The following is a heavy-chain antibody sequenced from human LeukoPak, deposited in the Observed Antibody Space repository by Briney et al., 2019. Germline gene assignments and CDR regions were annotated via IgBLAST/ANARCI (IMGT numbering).Heavy chain of an antibody. V-gene: IGHV3-20*04. CDR2: INWNGGST. CDR1: GFIFDDYG. D-gene: IGHD6-19*01. CDR3: ARYSSGWSYYYYYYMDV. Sequence: GGSLRLSCAASGFIFDDYGMSWVRQAPGKGLEWVSGINWNGGSTGYADSVKGRFTISRDNAKNTLYLQMNSPRAEDTAVYYCARYSSGWSYYYYYYMDVWGKGTTVTVSS. J-gene: IGHJ6*03.